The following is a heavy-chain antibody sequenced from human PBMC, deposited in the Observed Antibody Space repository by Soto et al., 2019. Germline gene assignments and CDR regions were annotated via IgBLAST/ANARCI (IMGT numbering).Heavy chain of an antibody. Sequence: EVQLVESGGGLVKPGGSLRLSCAASGFPFSYAWMSWVRQAPGEGLEWVARIKSETNGGTTDYAAPVEGRFTISRHDSKNTMDIKMNNLKSVDTAVYYCTTYDSICGNSRIRWTHWGQESLVTV. V-gene: IGHV3-15*01. CDR3: TTYDSICGNSRIRWTH. J-gene: IGHJ4*02. CDR2: IKSETNGGTT. CDR1: GFPFSYAW. D-gene: IGHD3-16*02.